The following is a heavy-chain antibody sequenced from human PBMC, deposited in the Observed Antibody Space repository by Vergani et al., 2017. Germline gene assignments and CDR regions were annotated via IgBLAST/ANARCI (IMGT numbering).Heavy chain of an antibody. CDR2: IYYSGST. D-gene: IGHD2-15*01. V-gene: IGHV4-34*02. CDR1: GESFSSFY. Sequence: QVQLQQWGAGVVKPSGTLSLTCAVFGESFSSFYWSWIRQPPGKGLEWIGYIYYSGSTYYNPSLKSRVTISVDTSKNQFSLKLSSVTAADTAVYYCARAPPRGVGDDYWGQGTLVTVSS. CDR3: ARAPPRGVGDDY. J-gene: IGHJ4*02.